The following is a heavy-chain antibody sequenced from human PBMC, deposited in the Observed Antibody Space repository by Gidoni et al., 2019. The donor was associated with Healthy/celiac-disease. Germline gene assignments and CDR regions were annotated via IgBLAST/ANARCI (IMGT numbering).Heavy chain of an antibody. CDR2: ISSSGSTI. J-gene: IGHJ6*02. V-gene: IGHV3-48*03. CDR3: ARYSSSLYYYYGMDV. D-gene: IGHD6-6*01. Sequence: EVQLVESGGGLVQPGGSLRLSCAASGFNFSSYEMNWVRQAPGKGLEWVSYISSSGSTIYYADSVEGRFTISRDNAKNSLYLQMNSLRAEDTAVYYCARYSSSLYYYYGMDVWGQGTTVTVSS. CDR1: GFNFSSYE.